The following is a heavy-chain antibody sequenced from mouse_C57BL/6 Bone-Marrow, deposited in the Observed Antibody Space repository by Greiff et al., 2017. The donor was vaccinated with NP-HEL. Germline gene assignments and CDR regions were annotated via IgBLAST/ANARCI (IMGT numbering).Heavy chain of an antibody. CDR1: GYTFTSYW. V-gene: IGHV1-69*01. CDR3: ARQGDYGSSYWYFDV. Sequence: QVQLQQPGAELVMPGASVKLSCKASGYTFTSYWMHWVKQRPGQGLEWIGEIDPSDSYTNYNQKFKGKSTLTVDKSSSTAYMQLSSLTSEDSEVYYCARQGDYGSSYWYFDVWGTGTTVTVSS. J-gene: IGHJ1*03. D-gene: IGHD1-1*01. CDR2: IDPSDSYT.